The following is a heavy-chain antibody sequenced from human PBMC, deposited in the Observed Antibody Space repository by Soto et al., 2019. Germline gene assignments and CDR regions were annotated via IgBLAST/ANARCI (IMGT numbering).Heavy chain of an antibody. CDR1: GFTFSSYA. V-gene: IGHV3-23*01. D-gene: IGHD6-13*01. CDR3: ANLLTIAAAGPNWFDP. CDR2: ISGSGGST. J-gene: IGHJ5*02. Sequence: EVQLLESGGGLVQPGGSLRLSCAASGFTFSSYAMSWVRQAPGKGLEWVSAISGSGGSTYYADSVKGRFTISRDNSKNTLYLQMNSLRAEDTAVYYCANLLTIAAAGPNWFDPWGQGNLVTVSS.